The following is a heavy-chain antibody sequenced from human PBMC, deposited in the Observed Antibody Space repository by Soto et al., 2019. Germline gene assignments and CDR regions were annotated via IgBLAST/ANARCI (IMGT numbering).Heavy chain of an antibody. CDR1: GYSFAVYW. J-gene: IGHJ4*02. D-gene: IGHD3-22*01. CDR3: ARQIYDSDTGPNFQYYFDS. Sequence: GESLKISCNGSGYSFAVYWITWVRQKPGKGLDWMGRIDPSDSQTYYSPSFRGRVTISVTKSITTVFLQWSSLRASDTAMYYCARQIYDSDTGPNFQYYFDSWGQGTPVTVSS. V-gene: IGHV5-10-1*01. CDR2: IDPSDSQT.